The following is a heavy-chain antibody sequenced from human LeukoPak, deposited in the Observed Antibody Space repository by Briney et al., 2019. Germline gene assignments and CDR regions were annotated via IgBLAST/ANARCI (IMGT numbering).Heavy chain of an antibody. V-gene: IGHV3-30*02. CDR1: GFTFSSYG. CDR2: IRYDGSNK. D-gene: IGHD2-2*01. CDR3: AKDRGYCSSTSCYAPGLDY. Sequence: PGGSLRLSCAASGFTFSSYGMHWVRQAPGKGLEWVAFIRYDGSNKYYADSVKGRFTISRDNSKNTLYLQMNSLRAEDTAVYYCAKDRGYCSSTSCYAPGLDYWGQGTLVTVSS. J-gene: IGHJ4*02.